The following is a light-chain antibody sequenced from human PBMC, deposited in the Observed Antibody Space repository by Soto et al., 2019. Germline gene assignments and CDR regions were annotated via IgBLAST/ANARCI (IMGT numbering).Light chain of an antibody. V-gene: IGKV1-12*01. Sequence: DTQMTQSPSSVSASVGDRVTITCQASQGVNAWLAWYQKKPGKAPELLIYEAYTFHSGVPLRFSGSGSGKDFTLTIRSLQPEDFATYYCQQANSFPLNVGGGTKV. CDR3: QQANSFPLN. CDR1: QGVNAW. CDR2: EAY. J-gene: IGKJ4*01.